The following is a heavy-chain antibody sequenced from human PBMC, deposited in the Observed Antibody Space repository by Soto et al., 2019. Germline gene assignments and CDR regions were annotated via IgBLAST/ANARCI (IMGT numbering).Heavy chain of an antibody. J-gene: IGHJ6*03. Sequence: TSETLSLTCAVSSGSISSSNWWSWVRQPPGKGLEWIGEIYHSGSTNYNPSLKSRVTISVDKSKNQFSLKLSSVTAADTAVYYCARGGPVDTAMVDYYYYMDVWGKGTTVTVSS. CDR2: IYHSGST. D-gene: IGHD5-18*01. CDR1: SGSISSSNW. CDR3: ARGGPVDTAMVDYYYYMDV. V-gene: IGHV4-4*02.